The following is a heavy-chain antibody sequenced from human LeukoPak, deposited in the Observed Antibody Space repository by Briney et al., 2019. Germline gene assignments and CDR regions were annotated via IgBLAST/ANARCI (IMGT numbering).Heavy chain of an antibody. CDR1: GGSISSGDYY. CDR3: ARDKLVRAHYYYYGMDV. Sequence: SQTLSLTCTVSGGSISSGDYYWSWIPQPPGKGLEWIGYIYYSGSTYYNPSLKSRVTISVDTSKNQFSLKLSSVTAADTAVYYCARDKLVRAHYYYYGMDVWGQGTTVTVSS. D-gene: IGHD6-6*01. V-gene: IGHV4-30-4*01. J-gene: IGHJ6*02. CDR2: IYYSGST.